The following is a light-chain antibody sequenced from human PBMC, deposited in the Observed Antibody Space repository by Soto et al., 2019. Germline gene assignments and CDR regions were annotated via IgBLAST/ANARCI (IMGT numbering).Light chain of an antibody. Sequence: EIVMTQSPATLSVSPGERATLSCRASQSVSNNLAWYQLKPGQAPRLLICSASTRATGIPARFSGSGSGTEFTLTISSPQSEDFAVYYCQQYDNWPLTFGGGTKVESK. CDR2: SAS. J-gene: IGKJ4*01. V-gene: IGKV3-15*01. CDR1: QSVSNN. CDR3: QQYDNWPLT.